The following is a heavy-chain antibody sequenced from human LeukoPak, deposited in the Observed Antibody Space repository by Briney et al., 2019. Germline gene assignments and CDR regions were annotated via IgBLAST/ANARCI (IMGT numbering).Heavy chain of an antibody. D-gene: IGHD5-24*01. J-gene: IGHJ4*02. CDR3: AREGMVTIVYDY. CDR1: DFTFSSYW. V-gene: IGHV3-7*01. CDR2: IKQDGSEK. Sequence: GGSLRLSCAASDFTFSSYWMSWVRQAPGKGLEWVANIKQDGSEKYYVDSVKGRFTISRDNAKNSLYPQMNSLRAEDTAVHYCAREGMVTIVYDYWGQGALVTVSS.